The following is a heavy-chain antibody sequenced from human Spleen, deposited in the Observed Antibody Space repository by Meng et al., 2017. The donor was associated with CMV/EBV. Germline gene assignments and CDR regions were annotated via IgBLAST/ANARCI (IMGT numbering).Heavy chain of an antibody. J-gene: IGHJ3*02. CDR3: ARDYVDDYGDHGAFDI. Sequence: ASVKVSCKASGYTFITYGINWVRQAPGQGLEWMGWISAYNGNTNYAQKLQGRVTMTTDTSTSTAYMELRSLRSDDTAVYYCARDYVDDYGDHGAFDIWGQGTMVTVSS. CDR1: GYTFITYG. CDR2: ISAYNGNT. D-gene: IGHD4-17*01. V-gene: IGHV1-18*01.